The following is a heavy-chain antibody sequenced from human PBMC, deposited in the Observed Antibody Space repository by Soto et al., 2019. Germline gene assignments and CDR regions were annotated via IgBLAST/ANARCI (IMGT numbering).Heavy chain of an antibody. D-gene: IGHD2-15*01. CDR1: GYIFTSYG. J-gene: IGHJ4*02. Sequence: ASVKVSCRTSGYIFTSYGVAWVRQAPGQGLEWMGWVIAYNYDTTYAQNVQGRVTMTTDTSTSTAYMELTSLRSDDTAVYYCARVASVAAGRPFDYWGQRTLVTVSS. CDR2: VIAYNYDT. CDR3: ARVASVAAGRPFDY. V-gene: IGHV1-18*01.